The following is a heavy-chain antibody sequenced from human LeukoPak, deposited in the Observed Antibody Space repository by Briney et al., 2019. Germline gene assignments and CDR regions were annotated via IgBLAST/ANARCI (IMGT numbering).Heavy chain of an antibody. CDR2: ISGSGGST. CDR1: GFTFSSYA. Sequence: GGSLRLSCAASGFTFSSYAMSWVRQAPGKGLEWVSAISGSGGSTYYADSVKGRFTISRDNSKNTLYLQMNSLRAEDTAVYYCAKGFLYYDFWSGYFDYWGQGTLVTVSS. D-gene: IGHD3-3*01. J-gene: IGHJ4*02. CDR3: AKGFLYYDFWSGYFDY. V-gene: IGHV3-23*01.